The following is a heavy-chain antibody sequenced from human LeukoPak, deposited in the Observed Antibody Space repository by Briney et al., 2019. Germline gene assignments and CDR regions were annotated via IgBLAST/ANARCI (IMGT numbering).Heavy chain of an antibody. D-gene: IGHD3-22*01. V-gene: IGHV3-30*18. CDR1: GFTFSSYG. Sequence: GGSLRLSCAASGFTFSSYGMHWVRQAPGKGLEWVGVISYDGSNKNYADPVKGRFTISRDNSRNTLYLQMNSLRAEDTAVYYCAKDRRSWNYYDSSGYYLDYWGQGTLVTVSS. CDR2: ISYDGSNK. CDR3: AKDRRSWNYYDSSGYYLDY. J-gene: IGHJ4*02.